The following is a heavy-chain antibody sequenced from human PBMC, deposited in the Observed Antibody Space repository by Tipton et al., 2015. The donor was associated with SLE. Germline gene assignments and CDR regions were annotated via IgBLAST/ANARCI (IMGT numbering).Heavy chain of an antibody. J-gene: IGHJ4*02. Sequence: TLSLTCTVSGGSISSSSYYWGWIRQPPGKGLEWIGSMYYSGITYYNPSLKSRVTISVDTSKNQFSLKLSSVTAADTAVYYCARSLYYYDSSGYDWGQGTLVTVSS. CDR3: ARSLYYYDSSGYD. CDR1: GGSISSSSYY. V-gene: IGHV4-39*07. D-gene: IGHD3-22*01. CDR2: MYYSGIT.